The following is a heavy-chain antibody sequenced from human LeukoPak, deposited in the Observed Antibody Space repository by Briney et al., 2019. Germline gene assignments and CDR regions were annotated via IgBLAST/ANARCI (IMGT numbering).Heavy chain of an antibody. Sequence: VASATDSRQASVYTYTNYGISWGRQAPGQGSKCMGWISAYNVNTNYAQKLQGRITMTTDTSTSVAYMELRSLRSDDTAVYDCARRTSGTDFMGSDYWGQGTLDTVFS. CDR3: ARRTSGTDFMGSDY. CDR2: ISAYNVNT. D-gene: IGHD1-26*01. CDR1: VYTYTNYG. J-gene: IGHJ4*02. V-gene: IGHV1-18*01.